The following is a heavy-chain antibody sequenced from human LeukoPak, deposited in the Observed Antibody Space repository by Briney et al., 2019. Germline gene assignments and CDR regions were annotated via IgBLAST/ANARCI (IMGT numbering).Heavy chain of an antibody. CDR1: GGSISSYY. V-gene: IGHV4-38-2*02. D-gene: IGHD3-16*01. J-gene: IGHJ4*02. CDR2: IYHSGST. CDR3: ARDQTGGRGFDY. Sequence: SETLSLTCTVSGGSISSYYWSWIRQPPGRGLERVGSIYHSGSTYYNPSLKSRVTISVDTSKNQFSLKLSSVTAADTAVYYCARDQTGGRGFDYWGQGTLVTVSS.